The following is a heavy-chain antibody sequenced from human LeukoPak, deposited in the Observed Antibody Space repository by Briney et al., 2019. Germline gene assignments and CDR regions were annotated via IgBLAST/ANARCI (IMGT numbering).Heavy chain of an antibody. J-gene: IGHJ4*02. CDR3: ARYWSSGEDFDY. V-gene: IGHV1-2*02. Sequence: ASVKVSCKASGYTFTGYYMHWVRQAPGQGLEWMGWINPNSGGTNYAQKFQGRVTMSRDTSISTAYMELSRLRSDDTAVYYCARYWSSGEDFDYWGQGTLVTVSS. CDR1: GYTFTGYY. CDR2: INPNSGGT. D-gene: IGHD6-19*01.